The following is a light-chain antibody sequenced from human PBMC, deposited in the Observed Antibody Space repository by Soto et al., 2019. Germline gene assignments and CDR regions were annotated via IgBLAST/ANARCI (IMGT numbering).Light chain of an antibody. V-gene: IGLV2-14*01. CDR2: DVS. CDR3: SSYTSSSTFFYV. J-gene: IGLJ1*01. CDR1: SSDVGGYNY. Sequence: QAVVTQPASVSGSPGQSITISCTGTSSDVGGYNYVSWYQQHPGKAPKLMIYDVSNRPSGVSNRFSGSKSGNTASLTISGLQAEDEADYYCSSYTSSSTFFYVFGTGTKLTVL.